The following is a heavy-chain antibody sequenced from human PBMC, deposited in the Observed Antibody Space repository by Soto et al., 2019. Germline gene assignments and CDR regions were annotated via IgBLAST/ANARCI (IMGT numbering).Heavy chain of an antibody. CDR2: ISAYNGNT. D-gene: IGHD3-10*01. Sequence: ASVKVSCKASGYTFTSYGISWVRQAPGEGIERMGWISAYNGNTNYAQKLQGRVTMTTDTSTSTAYMELRSLRSDDTAVYYCARDWWSIFRGVPETNCSVPWGPGTLVTVSS. CDR1: GYTFTSYG. CDR3: ARDWWSIFRGVPETNCSVP. J-gene: IGHJ5*02. V-gene: IGHV1-18*01.